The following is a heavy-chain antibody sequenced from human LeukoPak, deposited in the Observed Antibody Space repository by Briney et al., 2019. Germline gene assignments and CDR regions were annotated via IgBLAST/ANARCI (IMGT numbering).Heavy chain of an antibody. CDR2: INPNNGGT. V-gene: IGHV1-2*02. CDR1: GYTFTGYW. Sequence: ASVKVSCKASGYTFTGYWIHWVRQAPGQGFEWMGWINPNNGGTNYAQKFQGRVTMTRDTSTSTVYMEVSSLISDDTAVYYCTRGVLPARFDSWGQGTLATVSS. J-gene: IGHJ5*01. D-gene: IGHD2-2*01. CDR3: TRGVLPARFDS.